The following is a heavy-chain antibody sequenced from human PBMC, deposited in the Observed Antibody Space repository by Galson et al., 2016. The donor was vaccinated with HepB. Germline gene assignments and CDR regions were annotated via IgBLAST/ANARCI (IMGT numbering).Heavy chain of an antibody. Sequence: VRQAPGQGLEWMGWISAYNGHTNYAQKFQGRVTMTTDTSTNTAYMELRSLRSGDTAVYYCARCGSSTRYFDYWGQGTLVTVSS. V-gene: IGHV1-18*01. J-gene: IGHJ4*02. D-gene: IGHD3-9*01. CDR3: ARCGSSTRYFDY. CDR2: ISAYNGHT.